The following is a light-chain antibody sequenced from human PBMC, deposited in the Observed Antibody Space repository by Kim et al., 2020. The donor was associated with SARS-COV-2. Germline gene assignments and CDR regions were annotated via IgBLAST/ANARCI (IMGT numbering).Light chain of an antibody. CDR2: YDS. J-gene: IGLJ7*01. CDR3: QVWDVGHPV. V-gene: IGLV3-21*04. Sequence: SYELTQPPSVSVAPGKTARITCGGNNIGSKGVHWCQQKPGQAPVLVIYYDSDRPSGIPERFSGSKSRNTATLTINRVEAGDEADYFCQVWDVGHPV. CDR1: NIGSKG.